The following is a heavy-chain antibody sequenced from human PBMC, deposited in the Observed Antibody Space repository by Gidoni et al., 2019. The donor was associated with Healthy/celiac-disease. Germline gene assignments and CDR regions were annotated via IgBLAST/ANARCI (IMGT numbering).Heavy chain of an antibody. D-gene: IGHD1-1*01. CDR1: GFTFSNAW. CDR3: TTDPVLQPYYYYGMDV. J-gene: IGHJ6*02. CDR2: IKSKTDGGTT. Sequence: EVQLVESGGGLVKPGGSLRLSCAASGFTFSNAWMSWVRQAPGKGLEWVGRIKSKTDGGTTDYAAPVKGRFTISRDDSKNTLYLQMNSLKTEDTAVYYCTTDPVLQPYYYYGMDVWGQGTTVTVSS. V-gene: IGHV3-15*01.